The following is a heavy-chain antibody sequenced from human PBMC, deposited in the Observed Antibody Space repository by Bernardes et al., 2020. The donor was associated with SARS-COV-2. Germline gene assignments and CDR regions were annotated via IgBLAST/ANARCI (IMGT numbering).Heavy chain of an antibody. V-gene: IGHV2-26*01. CDR3: ARFNRGYSGYDADY. J-gene: IGHJ4*02. Sequence: SGPTLVKPTETLTLTCTVSGFSLSNARMGVSWIRQPPGKALEWLAHIFSNDEKSYSTSLKSRLTISKDTSKSQVVLTMTNMDPVDTATYYCARFNRGYSGYDADYWGQGTLVTVSS. CDR1: GFSLSNARMG. CDR2: IFSNDEK. D-gene: IGHD5-12*01.